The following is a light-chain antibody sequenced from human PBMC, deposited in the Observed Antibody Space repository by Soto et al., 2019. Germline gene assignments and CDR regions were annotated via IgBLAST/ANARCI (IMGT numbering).Light chain of an antibody. CDR3: QSYDSSLSGYV. Sequence: QSVLTQPPSVSEAPGQRVTISCTGGTSTIGSGNEAHGYQQVPGTAPKLHIYENNNRPSGVPDRFSGSKSGTSASLAIPGLQAEDEAEYYCQSYDSSLSGYVFGTGTKLTVL. CDR2: ENN. V-gene: IGLV1-40*01. J-gene: IGLJ1*01. CDR1: TSTIGSGNE.